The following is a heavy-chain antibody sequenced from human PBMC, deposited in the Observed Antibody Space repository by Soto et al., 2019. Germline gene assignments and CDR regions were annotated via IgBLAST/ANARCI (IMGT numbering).Heavy chain of an antibody. CDR1: GLTFSSVW. V-gene: IGHV3-7*05. CDR3: ARGPF. Sequence: GESLKISCAVSGLTFSSVWMSWVRQAPGKGPEWVASIKEDGSEKYYVDSVKGRFTISRDNAKNSLYLRMNSLSAEDTAVYYCARGPFWGQGTLVTVSS. CDR2: IKEDGSEK. J-gene: IGHJ4*02.